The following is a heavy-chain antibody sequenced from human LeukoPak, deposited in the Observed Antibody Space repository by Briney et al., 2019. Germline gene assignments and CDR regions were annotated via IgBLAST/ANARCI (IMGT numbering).Heavy chain of an antibody. CDR1: GYSFTDYY. CDR3: ARGEYNYGRDWFDP. D-gene: IGHD5-18*01. V-gene: IGHV1-2*02. J-gene: IGHJ5*02. Sequence: ASVTVSFTASGYSFTDYYMHWVRQAPGQGLEWMGWINPDSGGTKYAKKFQGRVTTIRDTSISTEYIEMSNLGSDDTAVYYCARGEYNYGRDWFDPWGQGTLVTVSS. CDR2: INPDSGGT.